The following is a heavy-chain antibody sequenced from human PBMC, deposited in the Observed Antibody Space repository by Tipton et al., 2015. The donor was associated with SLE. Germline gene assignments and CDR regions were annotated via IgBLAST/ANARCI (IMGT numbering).Heavy chain of an antibody. D-gene: IGHD5-24*01. CDR3: ARHCQLYSFVY. Sequence: TLSLTCTVSGYSISSGYYWGWIRHPPGKGLEWIGSTYYSGSTYYNPSLKSRVTISVDTSKNQFSLKLSSVTAADTAVYYCARHCQLYSFVYWGQGTLVTVSS. J-gene: IGHJ4*02. V-gene: IGHV4-38-2*02. CDR1: GYSISSGYY. CDR2: TYYSGST.